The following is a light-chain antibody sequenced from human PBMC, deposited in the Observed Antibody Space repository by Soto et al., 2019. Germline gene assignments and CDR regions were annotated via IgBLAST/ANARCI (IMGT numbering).Light chain of an antibody. J-gene: IGKJ4*01. Sequence: DIQLTQSPSFLSASVGDRVTITCRASQGTSSYLAWYQQKPGKAPKLLFYAATTLQSGVPSRFSGSGSGTEVSLTISSLQPEDFATYYCQQLNNYPPLTFGGGTKVEIK. CDR2: AAT. V-gene: IGKV1-9*01. CDR1: QGTSSY. CDR3: QQLNNYPPLT.